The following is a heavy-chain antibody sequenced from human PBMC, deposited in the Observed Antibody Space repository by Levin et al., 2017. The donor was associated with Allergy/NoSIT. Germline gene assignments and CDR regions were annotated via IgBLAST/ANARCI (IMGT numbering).Heavy chain of an antibody. J-gene: IGHJ6*02. V-gene: IGHV3-23*01. Sequence: GGSLRLSCAASGFTFSSYAMSWVRQAPGKGLEWVSAISGSGGSTYYADSVKGRFTISRDNSKNTLYLQMNSLRAEDTAVYYCARGAAAGTGHVLFQVHSRKYYYYGMDVWGQGTTVTVSS. D-gene: IGHD6-13*01. CDR3: ARGAAAGTGHVLFQVHSRKYYYYGMDV. CDR2: ISGSGGST. CDR1: GFTFSSYA.